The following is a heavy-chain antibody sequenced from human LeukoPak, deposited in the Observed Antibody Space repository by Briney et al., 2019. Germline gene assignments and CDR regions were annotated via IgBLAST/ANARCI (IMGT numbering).Heavy chain of an antibody. CDR3: ARDHYYDSSGYTLSADY. CDR1: GYTFTSYG. V-gene: IGHV1-18*01. J-gene: IGHJ4*02. Sequence: ASVKVSCKASGYTFTSYGISWVRQAPGQGLEWIGWISAYNGNTNYAQKLQGRVTMTTDTSTSTAYMELRSLRSDDTTVYYCARDHYYDSSGYTLSADYWGQGTLVTVSS. CDR2: ISAYNGNT. D-gene: IGHD3-22*01.